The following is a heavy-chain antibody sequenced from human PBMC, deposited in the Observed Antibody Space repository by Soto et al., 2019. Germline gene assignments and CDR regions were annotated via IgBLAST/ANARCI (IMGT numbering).Heavy chain of an antibody. CDR2: ISAYNGNT. Sequence: QVQLVQSGAEVEKPGASVKVSCNASGYTFTSYGISWVRQAPGQGLEWMGWISAYNGNTNYAQKLQGRVTMTTDTSTSTAYMELRSLRSDDTAVYYCARLRITMVRGVISYYDAFDIWGQGTMVTVSS. D-gene: IGHD3-10*01. J-gene: IGHJ3*02. V-gene: IGHV1-18*01. CDR3: ARLRITMVRGVISYYDAFDI. CDR1: GYTFTSYG.